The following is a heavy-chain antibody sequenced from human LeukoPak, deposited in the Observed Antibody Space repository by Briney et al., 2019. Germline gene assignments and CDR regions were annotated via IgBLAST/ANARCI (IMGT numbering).Heavy chain of an antibody. Sequence: GASVKVSCKASGYTFIDYYMYWVRQAPGQGLEWMGWINPNRGGTKYAQKFQGRVTMTRDTSISTAYMELSRLRSDDTAVYYCARSVLTMIVVADAFDIWGQGTMVTVSS. V-gene: IGHV1-2*02. CDR2: INPNRGGT. D-gene: IGHD3-22*01. J-gene: IGHJ3*02. CDR1: GYTFIDYY. CDR3: ARSVLTMIVVADAFDI.